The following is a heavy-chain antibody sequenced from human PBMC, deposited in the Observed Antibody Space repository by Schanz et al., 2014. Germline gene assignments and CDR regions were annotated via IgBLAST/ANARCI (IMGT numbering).Heavy chain of an antibody. Sequence: EVQLVESGGGLVQPGGSLRLSCAASGFTFSSYSMNWVRQAPGKGLEWVSYISSSSSTRYYAESVKGRFTISRDNSKNTLFLQMNSLRAEDTAVYYCARDHTTESYYSAGPPIDYWGQGTLXTVSS. CDR1: GFTFSSYS. CDR3: ARDHTTESYYSAGPPIDY. J-gene: IGHJ4*02. D-gene: IGHD1-26*01. CDR2: ISSSSSTR. V-gene: IGHV3-48*01.